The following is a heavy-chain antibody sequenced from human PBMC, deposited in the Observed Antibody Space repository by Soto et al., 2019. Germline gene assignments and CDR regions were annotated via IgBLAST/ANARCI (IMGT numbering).Heavy chain of an antibody. J-gene: IGHJ4*02. CDR2: FYYSGST. CDR3: ARADRYCTGGSCYAIDY. CDR1: GGSMRSTSYY. D-gene: IGHD2-15*01. V-gene: IGHV4-39*01. Sequence: SETLSLTCTVSGGSMRSTSYYWGWIRQPPGKGLEWLGNFYYSGSTYYNPSLTSRLSISVDTSKNQFSMKLRYVTAADTAVYFCARADRYCTGGSCYAIDYWGQGTLVTVSS.